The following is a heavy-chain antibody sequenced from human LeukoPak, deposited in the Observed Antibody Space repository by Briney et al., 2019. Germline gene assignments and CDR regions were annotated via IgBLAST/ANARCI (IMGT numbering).Heavy chain of an antibody. CDR1: GFTFSSYA. CDR2: ISGSGDNT. Sequence: QSGGSLRLSCAASGFTFSSYAMSWVRQAPGKGLEWVSGISGSGDNTYYADSVKGRFTISRDNSKNTLYVQVNSLGTEDTAAYYCAKGSYYDSSGSFYFDYWGQGTLVTDSS. CDR3: AKGSYYDSSGSFYFDY. V-gene: IGHV3-23*01. D-gene: IGHD3-22*01. J-gene: IGHJ4*02.